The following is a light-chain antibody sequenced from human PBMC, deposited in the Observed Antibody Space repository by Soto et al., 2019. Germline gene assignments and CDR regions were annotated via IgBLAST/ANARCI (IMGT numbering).Light chain of an antibody. CDR2: DAS. CDR3: QQYHSYSRT. J-gene: IGKJ1*01. Sequence: DIQMTQSPSTLPASVGDRVTITCRASQSIRSWLAWYQQKPGKAPKLLIYDASSLESGVPSRFSGSGSGTEFTLSISSLQPDDFATYYCQQYHSYSRTFGQGTKVDIK. CDR1: QSIRSW. V-gene: IGKV1-5*01.